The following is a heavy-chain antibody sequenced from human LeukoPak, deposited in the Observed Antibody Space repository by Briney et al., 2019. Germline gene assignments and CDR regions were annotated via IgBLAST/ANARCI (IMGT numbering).Heavy chain of an antibody. J-gene: IGHJ4*02. V-gene: IGHV1-69*01. CDR1: GGTFSRYA. D-gene: IGHD5-18*01. Sequence: SVKVSCKASGGTFSRYAISWVRQAPGQGLEWMGGITPMFGTANYAQKFQGRVTITADESTSTAYMELSSLRSEDTAVYYCARDHPDTAMAPFDYWGQGTLVTVSS. CDR3: ARDHPDTAMAPFDY. CDR2: ITPMFGTA.